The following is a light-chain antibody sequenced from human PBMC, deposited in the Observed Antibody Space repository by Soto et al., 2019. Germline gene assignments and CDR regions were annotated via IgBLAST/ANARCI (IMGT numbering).Light chain of an antibody. CDR1: QSVSSR. CDR3: QQYHNWPPIT. J-gene: IGKJ5*01. CDR2: GAS. V-gene: IGKV3D-15*01. Sequence: EIVMTQSPGTLSLSPGERATLSCRASQSVSSRLAWYQQKPGQAPRLLISGASSRATGIPDRFSGSGSGTEFTLTINSLQSEDFAVYYCQQYHNWPPITFGQGTRLEI.